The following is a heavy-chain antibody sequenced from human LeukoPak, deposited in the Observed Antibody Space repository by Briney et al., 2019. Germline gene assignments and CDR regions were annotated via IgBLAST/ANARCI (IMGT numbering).Heavy chain of an antibody. Sequence: TGGSLRLSCAAAGFTLSSYWMFCVGHAPGKVLEWVSRIDSDGSSTIYADSVKGRFTSSRDNAKNTLYLQMNSLRAEDTAVYYCARGMIRGVMDDYWGQGTLVTVSS. D-gene: IGHD3-10*01. CDR2: IDSDGSST. J-gene: IGHJ4*02. V-gene: IGHV3-74*01. CDR3: ARGMIRGVMDDY. CDR1: GFTLSSYW.